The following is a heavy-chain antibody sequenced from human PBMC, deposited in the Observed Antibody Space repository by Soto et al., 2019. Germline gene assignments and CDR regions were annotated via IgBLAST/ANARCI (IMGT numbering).Heavy chain of an antibody. Sequence: SVQVSCTASGYPFTAHYVHWVRQAPGQGLEWMGWINPYSGDTNYAQKFQGRVTMTRDTSINTGYMELTRLTYDDTAVYFCARDRRGSGTYDAKDVWGQGTTVTVSS. J-gene: IGHJ6*02. CDR2: INPYSGDT. CDR3: ARDRRGSGTYDAKDV. V-gene: IGHV1-2*02. D-gene: IGHD3-10*01. CDR1: GYPFTAHY.